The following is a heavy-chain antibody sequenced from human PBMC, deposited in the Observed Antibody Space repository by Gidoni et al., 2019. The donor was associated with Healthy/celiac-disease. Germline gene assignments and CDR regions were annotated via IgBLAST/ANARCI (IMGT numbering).Heavy chain of an antibody. Sequence: QVQLVQSAAELKKPVASVKVSCKASGYTFTSYDINWVRQATGQGLEWMGWMNPNSGKTGYAQKFQGRVTMTRNNSISTAYMELSSLRSEDTAVYYCARRTFYYDSSGYYGYWGQGTLVTVSS. D-gene: IGHD3-22*01. CDR2: MNPNSGKT. CDR3: ARRTFYYDSSGYYGY. CDR1: GYTFTSYD. V-gene: IGHV1-8*01. J-gene: IGHJ4*02.